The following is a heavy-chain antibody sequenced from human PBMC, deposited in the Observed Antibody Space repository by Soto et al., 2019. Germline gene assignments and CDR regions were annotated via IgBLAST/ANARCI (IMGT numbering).Heavy chain of an antibody. CDR3: AREGYNYGSGSYPIDY. CDR2: IWYDGSNK. J-gene: IGHJ4*02. Sequence: GGSLRLSCAASGFTFSSYGMHWVRQAPGKGLEWVAVIWYDGSNKYYADSVKGRFTISRDNSKNTLYLQMNSLRAEDTAVYYCAREGYNYGSGSYPIDYWGQGTLVTVSA. V-gene: IGHV3-33*01. D-gene: IGHD3-10*01. CDR1: GFTFSSYG.